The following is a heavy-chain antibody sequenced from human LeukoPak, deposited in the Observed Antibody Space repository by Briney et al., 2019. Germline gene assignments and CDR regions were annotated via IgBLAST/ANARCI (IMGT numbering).Heavy chain of an antibody. CDR1: GFTFSNSG. J-gene: IGHJ4*02. V-gene: IGHV3-7*02. D-gene: IGHD2/OR15-2a*01. CDR3: ANNRASLDY. Sequence: GGSLRLSCAASGFTFSNSGMRWVRQAPGKGLEWVANINQDGSEKNCVDSVRGRFTISRDNAKNSLYLQMNSLRAEDTAVYYCANNRASLDYWGQGTLVTVSS. CDR2: INQDGSEK.